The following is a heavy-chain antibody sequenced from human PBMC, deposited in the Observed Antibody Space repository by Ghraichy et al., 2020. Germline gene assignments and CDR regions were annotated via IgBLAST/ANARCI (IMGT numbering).Heavy chain of an antibody. D-gene: IGHD5-18*01. CDR1: GGSISSYY. Sequence: SETLSLTCTVSGGSISSYYWSWIRQPAGKGLEWIGRIYTSGSTNYNPSLKSRVTMSVDTSKNQFSLKLSSVTAADTAVYYCARELPVDTARVRDYYGMDGWGQGTTVTVSS. CDR3: ARELPVDTARVRDYYGMDG. V-gene: IGHV4-4*07. CDR2: IYTSGST. J-gene: IGHJ6*02.